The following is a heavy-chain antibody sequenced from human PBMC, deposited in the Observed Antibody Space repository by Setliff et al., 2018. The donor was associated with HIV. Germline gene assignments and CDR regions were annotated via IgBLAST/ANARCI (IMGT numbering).Heavy chain of an antibody. J-gene: IGHJ5*02. CDR3: ARFANYYHTSGYGWFDP. CDR2: ISDSDTDI. V-gene: IGHV3-11*01. Sequence: LSLTCTVSGGSISNSDYYMSWIRQAPGKGLECISYISDSDTDIYYADSVRGRFTISRDNAKNSLYLQMNSLRAEDTAVYYCARFANYYHTSGYGWFDPWGQGTLVTVSS. D-gene: IGHD3-22*01. CDR1: GGSISNSDYY.